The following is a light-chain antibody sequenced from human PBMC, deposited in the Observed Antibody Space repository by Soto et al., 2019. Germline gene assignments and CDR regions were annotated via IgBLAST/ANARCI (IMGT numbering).Light chain of an antibody. Sequence: EIVMTQSPATLSVSPGERATLSCRASQSVSSNLAWYQQKPGQAPRLLIYGASIRATGIPARFSGSGSGTEFTLTISSLQSEDFAVYYCQQYNNWPLTFGGGTQVDIK. CDR1: QSVSSN. CDR2: GAS. CDR3: QQYNNWPLT. V-gene: IGKV3D-15*01. J-gene: IGKJ4*01.